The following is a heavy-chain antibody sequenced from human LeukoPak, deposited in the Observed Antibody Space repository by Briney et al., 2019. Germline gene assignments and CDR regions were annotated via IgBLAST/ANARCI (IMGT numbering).Heavy chain of an antibody. V-gene: IGHV4-59*12. CDR2: LSKSGNT. J-gene: IGHJ2*01. CDR3: ARSYDSSGYHWYFDL. Sequence: SETLSLTCTVSGGSISSYYWSWIRLPPGKGLEWIGYLSKSGNTNYNPSLKSRVTMSLDTSKNQFSLKLSSVTAADTAVYYCARSYDSSGYHWYFDLWGRGTLVTVSS. D-gene: IGHD3-22*01. CDR1: GGSISSYY.